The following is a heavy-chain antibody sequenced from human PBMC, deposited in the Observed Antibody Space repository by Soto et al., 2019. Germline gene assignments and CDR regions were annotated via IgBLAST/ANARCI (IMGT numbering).Heavy chain of an antibody. D-gene: IGHD3-22*01. CDR1: GGSFSSYA. CDR3: DSSGPLDY. Sequence: SWTASGGSFSSYAMSWVRQAPGKGLEWVSGITPGGGTTNYGDSVKGRFTISRDNSKNTLYLETNSLRAEDTAVYYYDSSGPLDYWGQGTLVPVSS. V-gene: IGHV3-23*01. J-gene: IGHJ4*02. CDR2: ITPGGGTT.